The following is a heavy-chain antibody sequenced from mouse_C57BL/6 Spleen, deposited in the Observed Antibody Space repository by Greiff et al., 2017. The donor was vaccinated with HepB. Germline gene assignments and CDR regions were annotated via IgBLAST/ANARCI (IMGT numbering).Heavy chain of an antibody. CDR2: IDPSDSYT. J-gene: IGHJ3*01. Sequence: VQLQESGAELVKPGASVKLSCKASGYTFTSYWMQWVKQRPGQGLEWIGEIDPSDSYTNYNQKFKGKATLTVDTSSSTAYMQLSSLTSEDSAVYYCATHFSSRFAYWGQGTLVTVSA. CDR1: GYTFTSYW. V-gene: IGHV1-50*01. CDR3: ATHFSSRFAY.